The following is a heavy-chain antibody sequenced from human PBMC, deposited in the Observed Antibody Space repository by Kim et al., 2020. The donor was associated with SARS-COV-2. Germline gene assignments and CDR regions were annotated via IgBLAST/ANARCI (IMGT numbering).Heavy chain of an antibody. Sequence: GGSLRLSCAASGFTFSAHGMSWARQAPGKGLEWVANIKEDGSEKYYVDSVKGRFTVSRDSAKNSLYLQMTSLRVEDTAVYYCVGGGVSSALGEGSLVT. CDR3: VGGGVSSA. J-gene: IGHJ5*02. D-gene: IGHD2-15*01. CDR2: IKEDGSEK. CDR1: GFTFSAHG. V-gene: IGHV3-7*04.